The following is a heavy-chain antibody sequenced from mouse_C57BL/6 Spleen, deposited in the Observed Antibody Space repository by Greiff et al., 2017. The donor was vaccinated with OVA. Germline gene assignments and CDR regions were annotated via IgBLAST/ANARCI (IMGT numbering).Heavy chain of an antibody. Sequence: EVQLQQSGPELVKPGASVKIPCKASGYTFTDYNMDWVKQSHGKSLEWIGDINPNNGGTIYNQKFKGKATLTVDKSSSTADMELRSLTSEDTAVYYCARRGYYGSSSYYFDYWGQGTTLTVSS. CDR1: GYTFTDYN. J-gene: IGHJ2*01. CDR2: INPNNGGT. D-gene: IGHD1-1*01. V-gene: IGHV1-18*01. CDR3: ARRGYYGSSSYYFDY.